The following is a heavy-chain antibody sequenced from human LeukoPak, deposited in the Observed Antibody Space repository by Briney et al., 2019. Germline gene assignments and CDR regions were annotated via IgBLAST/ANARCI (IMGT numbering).Heavy chain of an antibody. Sequence: GGSLRLSCAASGFTFSTYWMSWVRQARGKWLEWVANIKQDGSEKYYVDSVRGRFTISRDNAKNSLYLQMNSLRAEDTAVYYCARGGGDWESPFDYWGQGTLVTVSS. CDR2: IKQDGSEK. V-gene: IGHV3-7*01. D-gene: IGHD2-21*02. J-gene: IGHJ4*02. CDR1: GFTFSTYW. CDR3: ARGGGDWESPFDY.